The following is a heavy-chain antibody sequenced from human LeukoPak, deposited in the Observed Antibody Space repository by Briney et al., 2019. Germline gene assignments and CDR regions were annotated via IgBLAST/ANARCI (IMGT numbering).Heavy chain of an antibody. J-gene: IGHJ1*01. Sequence: GGSLRLSCAASGFTFSSYAMSWVRQAPGKGLEWVSAISGSGGSTYYADSVKGRFTISRDNSKNTLYLQMNSLRAEDTAVYYCAKEGEYYDSSGYYFEYFQHWGQGTLVTVSS. CDR3: AKEGEYYDSSGYYFEYFQH. CDR2: ISGSGGST. V-gene: IGHV3-23*01. CDR1: GFTFSSYA. D-gene: IGHD3-22*01.